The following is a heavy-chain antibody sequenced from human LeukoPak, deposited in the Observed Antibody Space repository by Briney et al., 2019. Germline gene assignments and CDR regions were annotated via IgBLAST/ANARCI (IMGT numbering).Heavy chain of an antibody. CDR1: GFTFSSYW. D-gene: IGHD5-24*01. J-gene: IGHJ4*02. CDR3: VRDGDDFNFDY. Sequence: GGSLRLSCEAYGFTFSSYWMHWVRQAPGKGLVWVSRVKGDGSFTNYADSVYGRFTVSRDNAKNTLYLHMHSLRAEDTAVYYCVRDGDDFNFDYWGQGSLVTVSS. V-gene: IGHV3-74*01. CDR2: VKGDGSFT.